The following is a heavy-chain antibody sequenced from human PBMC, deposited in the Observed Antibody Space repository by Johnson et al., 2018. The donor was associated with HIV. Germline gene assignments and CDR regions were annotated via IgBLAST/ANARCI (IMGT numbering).Heavy chain of an antibody. CDR1: GFTFDDNG. J-gene: IGHJ3*02. Sequence: MLLVESGGGVVRPGGSLRLSCAASGFTFDDNGMSWVRQAPGKGLEWVSGINWNGGSTGYADAVKGRFTISRDNAKNSLYLQMNSLRAEDTALYYCTTVGGILGTYAFDIWGQGTMVTVSS. CDR2: INWNGGST. V-gene: IGHV3-20*04. CDR3: TTVGGILGTYAFDI. D-gene: IGHD2-8*02.